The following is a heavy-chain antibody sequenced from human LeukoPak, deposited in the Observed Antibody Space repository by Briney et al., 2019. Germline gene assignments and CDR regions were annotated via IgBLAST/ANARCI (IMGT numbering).Heavy chain of an antibody. CDR1: GGSISSYY. V-gene: IGHV4-59*08. CDR3: ASHGDSDAYYFDY. CDR2: ISYTGST. Sequence: PSETLSLTCTVSGGSISSYYWSWIRQPPGKGLEGIGYISYTGSTNYNPSLKSRVTISVDTSKNQFSLKLSSVTAADTAVYYCASHGDSDAYYFDYWGQGTLVTVSS. D-gene: IGHD4-17*01. J-gene: IGHJ4*02.